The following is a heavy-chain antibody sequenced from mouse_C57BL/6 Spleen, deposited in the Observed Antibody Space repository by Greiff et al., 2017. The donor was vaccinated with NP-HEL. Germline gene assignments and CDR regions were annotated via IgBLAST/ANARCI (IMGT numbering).Heavy chain of an antibody. Sequence: QVQLQQPGAELVRPGTSVKLSCKASGYTFTSYWMHWVKQRPGQGLEWIGVIDPSDSYTNYNQKFKGKATLTVDTSSSTAYMQLSSLTSEDSAVYDCARRADYYGSTFDYWGQGTTLTVSS. CDR1: GYTFTSYW. V-gene: IGHV1-59*01. J-gene: IGHJ2*01. CDR2: IDPSDSYT. CDR3: ARRADYYGSTFDY. D-gene: IGHD1-1*01.